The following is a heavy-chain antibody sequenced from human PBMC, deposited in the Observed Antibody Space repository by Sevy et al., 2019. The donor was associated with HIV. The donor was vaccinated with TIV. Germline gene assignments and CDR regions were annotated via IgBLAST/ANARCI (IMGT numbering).Heavy chain of an antibody. CDR1: GFTFRTYP. CDR3: ARDSGYTINYSSGAT. CDR2: ISYDGSSK. D-gene: IGHD3-10*01. Sequence: GESLKISCAGSGFTFRTYPMHWVRQSPGKGLEWVTVISYDGSSKYYADSVKGRFTISRDNSKNTVFLQMDSLRVDDTAVYYCARDSGYTINYSSGATWGQGALVTVSS. V-gene: IGHV3-30-3*01. J-gene: IGHJ5*02.